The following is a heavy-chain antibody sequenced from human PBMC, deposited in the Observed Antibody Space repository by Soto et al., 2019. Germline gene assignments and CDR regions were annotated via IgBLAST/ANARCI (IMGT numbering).Heavy chain of an antibody. V-gene: IGHV3-30-3*01. D-gene: IGHD3-3*01. J-gene: IGHJ4*02. Sequence: LXRSCAASSFTISIYAMHWVLHAPGKGLEWVAVISYDGSNKYYADSVKGRFTISRDNSKNTLYLQMNSLRAEDTAVYYCARGFAVLRFLEWLQNFDDWGQGTLVTVSS. CDR2: ISYDGSNK. CDR3: ARGFAVLRFLEWLQNFDD. CDR1: SFTISIYA.